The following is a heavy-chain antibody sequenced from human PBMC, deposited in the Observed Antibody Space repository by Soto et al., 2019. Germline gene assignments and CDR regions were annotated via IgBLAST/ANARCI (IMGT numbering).Heavy chain of an antibody. CDR1: GFAFSSYT. Sequence: PGGSLRLSCAASGFAFSSYTMSWVRQTPGEGLEWVSSISASGGSTYYGDSLKGRFTISRDNSKNTLNLHIKSLGVEDSAVYYCAKDRGGFARGWEYYDFWGQGTQVTVSS. D-gene: IGHD6-19*01. V-gene: IGHV3-23*01. CDR2: ISASGGST. CDR3: AKDRGGFARGWEYYDF. J-gene: IGHJ4*02.